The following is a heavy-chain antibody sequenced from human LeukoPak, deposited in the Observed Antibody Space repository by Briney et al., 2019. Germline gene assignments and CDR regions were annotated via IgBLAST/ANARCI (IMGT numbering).Heavy chain of an antibody. CDR1: GFTFSSYW. D-gene: IGHD2-2*01. V-gene: IGHV3-74*01. CDR2: INGDGSST. CDR3: ARGCSSTSCWLRMDV. J-gene: IGHJ6*02. Sequence: PGGSLRLSCAASGFTFSSYWMHWVRQAPGKGLVWVSRINGDGSSTSYADSVKGRFTISRDSAKNTLYLQMNSLRAEDTAVYYCARGCSSTSCWLRMDVWGQGTTVTVSS.